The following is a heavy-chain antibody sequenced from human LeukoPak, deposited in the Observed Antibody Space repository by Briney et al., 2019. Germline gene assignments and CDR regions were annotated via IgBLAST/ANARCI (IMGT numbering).Heavy chain of an antibody. Sequence: GGSLRLSCAASGFTFSSYGMHWVRQAPGKGLEWVANIKQDGSEKYYVDSVKGRFTISRDNAKNSLYLQMNSLRAEDTAVYYCARGLGGDYLNWFDPWGQGTLVTVSS. D-gene: IGHD4-17*01. CDR2: IKQDGSEK. CDR1: GFTFSSYG. V-gene: IGHV3-7*01. CDR3: ARGLGGDYLNWFDP. J-gene: IGHJ5*02.